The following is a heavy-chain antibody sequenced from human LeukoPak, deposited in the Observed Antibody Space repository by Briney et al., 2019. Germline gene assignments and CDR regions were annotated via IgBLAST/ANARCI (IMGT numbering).Heavy chain of an antibody. CDR3: AKDGGSSWYSLGYYFDY. CDR2: ISSSSSTI. J-gene: IGHJ4*02. CDR1: GFTFSSYS. D-gene: IGHD6-13*01. Sequence: GGSLRLSCAASGFTFSSYSMNWVRQAPGKGLEWVSYISSSSSTIYYADSVKGRFTISRDNSKNTLYLQMNSLRAEDTAVYYCAKDGGSSWYSLGYYFDYWGQGTLVTVSS. V-gene: IGHV3-48*01.